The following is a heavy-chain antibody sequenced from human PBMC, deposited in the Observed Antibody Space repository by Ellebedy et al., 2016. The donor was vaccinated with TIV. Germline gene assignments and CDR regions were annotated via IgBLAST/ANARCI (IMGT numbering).Heavy chain of an antibody. V-gene: IGHV4-39*01. Sequence: SETLSLXXTVSGGSISSSLSHWGWIRQAPGKGLEWLGSLSYDGGPYYNPSLRSRVTMSVDTSKNRFSLELTSVTAADTAVYYCARNTTSITIFGVASAHGAFDIWGQGTVVTVSS. CDR1: GGSISSSLSH. CDR3: ARNTTSITIFGVASAHGAFDI. CDR2: LSYDGGP. D-gene: IGHD3-3*01. J-gene: IGHJ3*02.